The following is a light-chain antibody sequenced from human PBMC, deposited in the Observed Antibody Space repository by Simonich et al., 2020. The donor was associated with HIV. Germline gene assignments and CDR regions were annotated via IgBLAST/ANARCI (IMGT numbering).Light chain of an antibody. Sequence: EIVMTQSPATLSVSPGERATLSCRASQNIAGNLAWYQHKPGQAPRLLIYYASTRATGVPARFSGSGSGTDFILTISSLQPEDFATYYCQQSYSAPKTFGQGTKVEIK. CDR2: YAS. V-gene: IGKV3-15*01. CDR3: QQSYSAPKT. CDR1: QNIAGN. J-gene: IGKJ1*01.